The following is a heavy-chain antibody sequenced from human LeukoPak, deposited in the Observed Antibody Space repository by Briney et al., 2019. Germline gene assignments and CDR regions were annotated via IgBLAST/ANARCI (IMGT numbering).Heavy chain of an antibody. CDR1: RFTFSNYA. CDR3: AKRSGINYGYFDS. V-gene: IGHV3-23*01. D-gene: IGHD1-26*01. Sequence: GGSLRLSCAASRFTFSNYAMSWVRQAPGKGLEWVSAITGGGDYTDYADSVKGRFTISRDNSKNTAYLQMNSLRAEDTAVYYCAKRSGINYGYFDSWGQGTLVTVSS. J-gene: IGHJ4*02. CDR2: ITGGGDYT.